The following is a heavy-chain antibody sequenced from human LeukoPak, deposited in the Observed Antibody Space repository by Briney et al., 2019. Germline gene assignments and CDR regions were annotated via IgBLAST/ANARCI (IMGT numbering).Heavy chain of an antibody. CDR2: IIPIFGTA. Sequence: SVKVSCKASGGTFSSYAISWVRQAPGEGLEWMGGIIPIFGTANYAQKFQGRVTITADESTSTAYMELSSLRSEDTAVYYCARATYYYDSSTPFDPWGQGTLVTVSS. CDR3: ARATYYYDSSTPFDP. V-gene: IGHV1-69*13. CDR1: GGTFSSYA. D-gene: IGHD3-22*01. J-gene: IGHJ5*02.